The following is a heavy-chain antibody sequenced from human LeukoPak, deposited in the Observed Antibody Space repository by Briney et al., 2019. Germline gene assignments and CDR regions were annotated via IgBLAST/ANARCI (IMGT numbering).Heavy chain of an antibody. Sequence: SQTLSLTCAISGDSVSSNNVAWNWIRQSPSKGLEWLGRTYYRSKWYNDDAVSVKSRITINPDTPKNQFSLQLNFVTPEDTAVYYCARDLQRAFDIWGQGTMVTVSS. D-gene: IGHD5-24*01. CDR3: ARDLQRAFDI. J-gene: IGHJ3*02. V-gene: IGHV6-1*01. CDR2: TYYRSKWYN. CDR1: GDSVSSNNVA.